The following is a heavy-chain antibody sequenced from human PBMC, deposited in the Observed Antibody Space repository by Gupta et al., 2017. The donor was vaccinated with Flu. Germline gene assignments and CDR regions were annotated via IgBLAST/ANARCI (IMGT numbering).Heavy chain of an antibody. J-gene: IGHJ4*02. D-gene: IGHD3-10*01. CDR1: GYSFTTYW. CDR2: IYPGDSDA. Sequence: EVQLVQSGAEVKKPGESLKISCKGSGYSFTTYWIAWVRQMPGKGLEWMGIIYPGDSDARYSPSFQGQVTISADKSISTAYLQWSSLKASDTAMYYCAAVHYGSGIYSDYWGQGTLVTVSS. V-gene: IGHV5-51*03. CDR3: AAVHYGSGIYSDY.